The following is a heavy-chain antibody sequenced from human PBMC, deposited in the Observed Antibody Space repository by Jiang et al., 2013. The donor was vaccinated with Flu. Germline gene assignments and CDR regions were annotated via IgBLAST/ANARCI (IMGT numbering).Heavy chain of an antibody. CDR3: ARDGAREGDAFDI. J-gene: IGHJ3*02. Sequence: SCAASGFTFSSYWMSWVRQAPGKGLEWVANIKQDGSEKYYVDSVKGRFTISRDNAKNSLYLQMNSLRAEDTAVYYCARDGAREGDAFDIWGQGTMVTVSS. V-gene: IGHV3-7*03. D-gene: IGHD1-26*01. CDR2: IKQDGSEK. CDR1: GFTFSSYW.